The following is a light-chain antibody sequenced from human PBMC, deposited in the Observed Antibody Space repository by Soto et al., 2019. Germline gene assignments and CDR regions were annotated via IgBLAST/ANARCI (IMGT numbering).Light chain of an antibody. Sequence: FVLTQSPGTLSLSPGAGATLSFRDSQSVSSSYLACYQQKPGQAPRLLIYGACSRATGIPDRFSGSGSGTDFTLTISRLEPEDFAVYYCQQYGSSPWTFGQGTKVDI. V-gene: IGKV3-20*01. CDR1: QSVSSSY. CDR3: QQYGSSPWT. J-gene: IGKJ1*01. CDR2: GAC.